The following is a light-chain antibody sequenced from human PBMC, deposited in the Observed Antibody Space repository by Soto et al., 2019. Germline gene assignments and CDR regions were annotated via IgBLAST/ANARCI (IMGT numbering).Light chain of an antibody. CDR1: ETITSY. V-gene: IGKV1-39*01. CDR3: QQGYSTPCT. Sequence: DIQMTQSQSSLSASVGDRVTITCRASETITSYLNWYQQKPGQAPKLLIYGASSLQSGVPSRFSGSGSGTDFTLPIRGLQPEDSETYYCQQGYSTPCTVGQGTKLEIK. J-gene: IGKJ2*02. CDR2: GAS.